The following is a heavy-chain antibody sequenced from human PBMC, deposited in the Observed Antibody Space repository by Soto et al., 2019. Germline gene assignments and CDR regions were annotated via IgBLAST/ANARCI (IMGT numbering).Heavy chain of an antibody. CDR3: ARHSPTYYYDSSGYSNFDY. J-gene: IGHJ4*02. V-gene: IGHV5-51*01. Sequence: GESLKISCKGSGYGFTSYWIGWVRQMPGKGLEWMGIIYPGDSDTRYSPSFQGQVTISADKSISTAYLQWSSLKASDTAMYYCARHSPTYYYDSSGYSNFDYWGQGTLVTVSS. CDR1: GYGFTSYW. CDR2: IYPGDSDT. D-gene: IGHD3-22*01.